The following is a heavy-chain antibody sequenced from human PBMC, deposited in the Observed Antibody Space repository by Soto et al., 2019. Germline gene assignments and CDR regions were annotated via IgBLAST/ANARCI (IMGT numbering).Heavy chain of an antibody. J-gene: IGHJ6*02. V-gene: IGHV5-51*01. D-gene: IGHD3-22*01. CDR3: ARQLXDSSGYHNYYYYYGMDV. Sequence: PGESMKISCKGSGYSFTIYWIGWVRQMPGKGLEWMGIIYPGDSDTRYSPSFQGQVTISADKSISTAYLQWSSLKASDTAMYYCARQLXDSSGYHNYYYYYGMDVWGQGTTVTVSS. CDR1: GYSFTIYW. CDR2: IYPGDSDT.